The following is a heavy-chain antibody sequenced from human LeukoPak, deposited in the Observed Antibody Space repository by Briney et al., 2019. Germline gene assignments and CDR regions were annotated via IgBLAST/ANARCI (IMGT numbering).Heavy chain of an antibody. CDR1: GGTFSSYA. V-gene: IGHV1-69*04. D-gene: IGHD2-15*01. CDR2: IIPILGIA. Sequence: SVKVSCKASGGTFSSYAISWVRQAPGQGLEWMGRIIPILGIANYAQKFQGRVTITADKSTSTAYMELSSLRSEDTAVYYCASSPGYCSGGSCYSGAFDIWGQGTMVTVSS. J-gene: IGHJ3*02. CDR3: ASSPGYCSGGSCYSGAFDI.